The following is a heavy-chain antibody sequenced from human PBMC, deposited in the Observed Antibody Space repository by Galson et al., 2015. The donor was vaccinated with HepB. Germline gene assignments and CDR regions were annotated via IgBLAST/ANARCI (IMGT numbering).Heavy chain of an antibody. CDR2: ISSSGSTI. V-gene: IGHV3-48*03. Sequence: SLRLSCAASGFTFSSYEMNWVRQAPGKGLEWVSYISSSGSTIYYADSVKGRFTISRDNAKNSLYLQMNSLRAEDTAVYHCARPLDDYGDYGDYWGQGTLVTVSS. CDR3: ARPLDDYGDYGDY. D-gene: IGHD4-17*01. J-gene: IGHJ4*02. CDR1: GFTFSSYE.